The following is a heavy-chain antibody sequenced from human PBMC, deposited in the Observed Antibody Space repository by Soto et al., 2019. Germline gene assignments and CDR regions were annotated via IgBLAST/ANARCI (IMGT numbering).Heavy chain of an antibody. CDR3: ASGIQVWLRRINNGYSG. CDR1: GGTFSTYA. CDR2: IIPMFGTA. V-gene: IGHV1-69*12. D-gene: IGHD5-12*01. Sequence: QVQLVQSGAEVKKPESSVKVSCKAPGGTFSTYAISWVRQAPGQGLEWMGGIIPMFGTANYAQRFQDRVTITADESTTTVYMELSSLRSEDTAVYFCASGIQVWLRRINNGYSGWGQGTLVTVSS. J-gene: IGHJ4*02.